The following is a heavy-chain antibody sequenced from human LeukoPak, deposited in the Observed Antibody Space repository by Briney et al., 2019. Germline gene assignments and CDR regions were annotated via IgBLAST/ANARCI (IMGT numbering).Heavy chain of an antibody. CDR1: GFTFSSFA. J-gene: IGHJ4*02. V-gene: IGHV3-23*01. CDR2: ISGSGEGT. CDR3: AKDAIGQYRPYYFDC. D-gene: IGHD3-16*02. Sequence: PGGSLRLSCAASGFTFSSFAMSWVRQAPGKGLEWVSSISGSGEGTYYADYVKGRFTVSRDNSKNTLNLQLNSLRAEDTAVYYCAKDAIGQYRPYYFDCWGQGTLVTVSS.